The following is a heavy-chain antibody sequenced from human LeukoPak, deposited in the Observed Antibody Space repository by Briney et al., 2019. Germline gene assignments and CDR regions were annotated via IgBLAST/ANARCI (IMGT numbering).Heavy chain of an antibody. V-gene: IGHV4-59*01. Sequence: SETLSLTCTVSGDSISSYYWSWIRQPPGKGLEWIGYIYYSGSTNYNPSLKSRVTISVDTSKNQFSLKLSSVTAADTAVYYCARSRYPTDYWGQGTLDTVSS. CDR1: GDSISSYY. CDR3: ARSRYPTDY. D-gene: IGHD2-2*02. CDR2: IYYSGST. J-gene: IGHJ4*02.